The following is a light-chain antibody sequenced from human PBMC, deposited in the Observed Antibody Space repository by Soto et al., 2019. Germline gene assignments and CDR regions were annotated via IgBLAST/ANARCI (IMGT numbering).Light chain of an antibody. Sequence: EIVMTQSPATLSVSPGERATLSCRASQSVNRNLAWYQPKPGQAPRLLIYAASTRATGIPARCSGSGSETEFTLTISSLQYEDFAIYYCQQYNNWWTFGQGTKVEI. V-gene: IGKV3-15*01. CDR3: QQYNNWWT. CDR2: AAS. J-gene: IGKJ1*01. CDR1: QSVNRN.